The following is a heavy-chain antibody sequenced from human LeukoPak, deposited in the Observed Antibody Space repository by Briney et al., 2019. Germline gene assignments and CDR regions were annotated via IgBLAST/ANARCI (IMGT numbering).Heavy chain of an antibody. J-gene: IGHJ4*02. D-gene: IGHD4-23*01. V-gene: IGHV1-8*03. Sequence: ASVKVSCKASGYTFTSYDINWVRQATGQGLEWMGWMNPNSGNTGYAQKFQGRVTITRNTSISTAYMELSGLRSEDTAVYYCARGPRWAKTNFDYWGQGTLVTVSS. CDR2: MNPNSGNT. CDR1: GYTFTSYD. CDR3: ARGPRWAKTNFDY.